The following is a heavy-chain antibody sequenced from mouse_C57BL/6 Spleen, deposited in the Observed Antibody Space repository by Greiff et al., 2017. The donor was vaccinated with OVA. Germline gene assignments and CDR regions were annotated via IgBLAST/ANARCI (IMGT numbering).Heavy chain of an antibody. CDR3: TGDGGLRRGGFDY. V-gene: IGHV6-3*01. D-gene: IGHD2-4*01. J-gene: IGHJ2*01. Sequence: EVKLMESGGGLVQPGGSMKLSCVASGFTFSNYWMNWVRQSPEKGLEWVAQIRLKSDNYATHYAESVKGRFTISRDDSKSSVYLQMNNLRAEDTGIYYCTGDGGLRRGGFDYWGQGTTLTVSS. CDR1: GFTFSNYW. CDR2: IRLKSDNYAT.